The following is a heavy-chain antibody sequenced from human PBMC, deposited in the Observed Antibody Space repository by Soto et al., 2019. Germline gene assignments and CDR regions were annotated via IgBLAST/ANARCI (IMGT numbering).Heavy chain of an antibody. CDR3: ARHSYYYDSSGYYYLDY. D-gene: IGHD3-22*01. V-gene: IGHV4-39*01. J-gene: IGHJ4*02. Sequence: SETLSLTCTVSGGSISSSSYYWGWIRQPPGKGLEWIGSIYYSGSTYYNPSLKSRVTISVDTSKNQFSLKLSSVTAADTAVYYCARHSYYYDSSGYYYLDYWGQGTLVTVSS. CDR2: IYYSGST. CDR1: GGSISSSSYY.